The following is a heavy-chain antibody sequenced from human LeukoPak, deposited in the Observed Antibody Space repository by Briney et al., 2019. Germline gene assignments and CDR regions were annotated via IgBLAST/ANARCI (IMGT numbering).Heavy chain of an antibody. CDR1: GGTFSSYA. D-gene: IGHD2-2*01. J-gene: IGHJ5*02. V-gene: IGHV1-69*13. CDR3: ARDWRGYCSSTSCYWSNWFDP. Sequence: GASVKVSCKASGGTFSSYAISWVRQAPGQGLEWMGGIIPIFGTANYAQKFQGRVTITADESTSTAYMELSSLRSEDTAVYYCARDWRGYCSSTSCYWSNWFDPWGQGNPGHRLL. CDR2: IIPIFGTA.